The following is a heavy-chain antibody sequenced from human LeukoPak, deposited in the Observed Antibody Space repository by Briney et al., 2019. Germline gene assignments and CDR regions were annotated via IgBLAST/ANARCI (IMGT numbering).Heavy chain of an antibody. CDR3: ARGGWSGNWFDP. J-gene: IGHJ5*02. V-gene: IGHV3-23*01. CDR1: GFTFSSYA. D-gene: IGHD3-3*01. CDR2: ISDSGGST. Sequence: GGSLRLSCAASGFTFSSYAMSWVRQAPGKGLEWVSTISDSGGSTYYADSVKGRFTISRDNSKNTLYLQMNSLTPEDTAVYFCARGGWSGNWFDPWGQGTPVTVSS.